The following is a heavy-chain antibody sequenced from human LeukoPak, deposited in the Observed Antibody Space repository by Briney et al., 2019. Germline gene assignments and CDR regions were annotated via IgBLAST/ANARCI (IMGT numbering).Heavy chain of an antibody. J-gene: IGHJ4*02. V-gene: IGHV3-74*01. D-gene: IGHD2-15*01. CDR3: VRLLDFDY. CDR2: ISGDGSIS. Sequence: GGSLRLSCAASGFTFSNYWIHWVRQGPGKGLMWVSRISGDGSISHYADSVKGRFTISRDNAKNTVYLQMNSLRADDTAVYYRVRLLDFDYWGQGMLVTVSS. CDR1: GFTFSNYW.